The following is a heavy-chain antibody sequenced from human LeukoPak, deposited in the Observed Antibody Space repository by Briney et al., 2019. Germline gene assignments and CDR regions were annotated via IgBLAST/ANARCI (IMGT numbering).Heavy chain of an antibody. Sequence: ASVKVSCKASGGTFSSYAISWVRQAPGQGLEWMGGIIPIFGTANYAQKFQGRVTITADESTSTAYMELSSLRSEDTAMYYCHLESHDQGYFDYWGQGTLVTVSS. CDR1: GGTFSSYA. CDR2: IIPIFGTA. J-gene: IGHJ4*02. D-gene: IGHD1-1*01. CDR3: HLESHDQGYFDY. V-gene: IGHV1-69*13.